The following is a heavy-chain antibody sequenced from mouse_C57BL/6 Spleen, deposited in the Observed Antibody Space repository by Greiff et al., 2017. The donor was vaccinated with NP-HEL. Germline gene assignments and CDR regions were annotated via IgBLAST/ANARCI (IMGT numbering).Heavy chain of an antibody. J-gene: IGHJ2*01. V-gene: IGHV1-50*01. CDR1: GYTFTSYW. CDR2: IDPSDSYT. D-gene: IGHD3-2*02. CDR3: ARSDSSGFLDY. Sequence: QVQLQQPGAELVKPGASVKLSCKASGYTFTSYWMQWVKQRPGQGLEWIGEIDPSDSYTNYNQKFKGKATLTVDTSSSTAYMQLSSLTSEDSAVYYCARSDSSGFLDYWGQGTTLTVSS.